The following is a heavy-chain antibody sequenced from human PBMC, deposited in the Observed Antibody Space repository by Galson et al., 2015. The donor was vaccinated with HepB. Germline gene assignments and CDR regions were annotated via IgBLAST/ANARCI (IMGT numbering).Heavy chain of an antibody. CDR2: IHYSGIT. CDR1: GGSISSDGYF. CDR3: ARTIDSSPARYYHYGLDD. D-gene: IGHD6-13*01. V-gene: IGHV4-31*03. Sequence: TLSLTCTVSGGSISSDGYFWSWIRQRPGEGLEWIGYIHYSGITHYNPSLQGRLTLSPDASKNQFSLNLSYVIAADTAVYYCARTIDSSPARYYHYGLDDWGQGTTVTV. J-gene: IGHJ6*02.